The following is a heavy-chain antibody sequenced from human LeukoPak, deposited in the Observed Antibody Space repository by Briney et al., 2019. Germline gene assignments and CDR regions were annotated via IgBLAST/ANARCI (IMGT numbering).Heavy chain of an antibody. V-gene: IGHV1-18*01. Sequence: ASVKVSCKASGGTFSSYAINWVRQAPGQGLEWMGWISAYNGNTNYAQKLQGRVTMTTDTSTSTAYMELRSLRSDDTAVYYCARGVWYCSSTSCPDAFDIWGQGTVVTVSS. CDR2: ISAYNGNT. J-gene: IGHJ3*02. CDR3: ARGVWYCSSTSCPDAFDI. D-gene: IGHD2-2*01. CDR1: GGTFSSYA.